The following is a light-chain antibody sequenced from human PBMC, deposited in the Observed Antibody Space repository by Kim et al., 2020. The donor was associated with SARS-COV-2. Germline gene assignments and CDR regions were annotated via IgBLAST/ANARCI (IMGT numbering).Light chain of an antibody. CDR3: QQYGTSPRT. Sequence: APGEGATRSGWASQSVGRTSLGWYQQIPGQAPRLLIFGTSNRAAGVPDRFSGSGSGTDFTLTLSRLEPEDFAVYYCQQYGTSPRTFGQGTKVDIK. J-gene: IGKJ1*01. V-gene: IGKV3-20*01. CDR1: QSVGRTS. CDR2: GTS.